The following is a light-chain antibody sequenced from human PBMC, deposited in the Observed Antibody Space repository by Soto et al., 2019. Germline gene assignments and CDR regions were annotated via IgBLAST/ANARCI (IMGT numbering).Light chain of an antibody. J-gene: IGLJ3*02. CDR1: SSSVGSSH. CDR3: AAWHDSLNAWV. V-gene: IGLV1-44*01. CDR2: SND. Sequence: QSVLTQPPSASGTPGQTVTISCSGSSSSVGSSHVIWYQQLPRTAPKLLIYSNDQPPSGGPAQFSGSKSGTSTSLAISGLQSEDESAYFCAAWHDSLNAWVFGGGTKVTVL.